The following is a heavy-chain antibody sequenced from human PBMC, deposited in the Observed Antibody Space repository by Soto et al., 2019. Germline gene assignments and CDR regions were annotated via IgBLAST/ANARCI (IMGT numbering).Heavy chain of an antibody. CDR1: GGSLSSSNW. V-gene: IGHV4-4*02. CDR3: ARWRPRSGFDY. D-gene: IGHD3-10*01. CDR2: MYHSGST. J-gene: IGHJ4*02. Sequence: QVRLQESGPGLVKPSGTLSLTCAVSGGSLSSSNWWTWVRQPPGKGLEWIGEMYHSGSTNYNPSLQSRVTISVDKSKNQFSLRLSSVTAADTAVYSCARWRPRSGFDYWGQGTLVTVSS.